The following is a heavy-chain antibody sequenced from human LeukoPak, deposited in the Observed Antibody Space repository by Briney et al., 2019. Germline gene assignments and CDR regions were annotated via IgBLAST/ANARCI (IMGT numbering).Heavy chain of an antibody. CDR1: GGSFSGYY. Sequence: RSSETLSLTCAVYGGSFSGYYWSWIRQPPGKGLEWIGEINHSGSTNYNPSLKSRVTISVDTSKNQFSLKLSSVTAAGTAVYYCASGHSSGWYEGDYWGQGTLVTVSS. D-gene: IGHD6-19*01. CDR2: INHSGST. V-gene: IGHV4-34*01. CDR3: ASGHSSGWYEGDY. J-gene: IGHJ4*02.